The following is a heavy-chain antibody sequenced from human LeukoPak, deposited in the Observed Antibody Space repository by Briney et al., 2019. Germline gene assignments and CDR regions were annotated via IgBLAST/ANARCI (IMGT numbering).Heavy chain of an antibody. CDR2: ISYDGSNK. V-gene: IGHV3-30*18. Sequence: GGSLRLSCAASGFTFSNYGIHWVRQAPGKGLEWVAVISYDGSNKYYADSVKGRCTISRDKSKNTVYLQMNSLRAEDTAVYYCAKEAGYSYGFDYWGQGTLVPVSS. J-gene: IGHJ4*02. CDR3: AKEAGYSYGFDY. CDR1: GFTFSNYG. D-gene: IGHD5-18*01.